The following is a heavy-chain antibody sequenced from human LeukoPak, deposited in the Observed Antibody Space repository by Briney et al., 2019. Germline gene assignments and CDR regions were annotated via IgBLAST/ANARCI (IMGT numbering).Heavy chain of an antibody. J-gene: IGHJ4*02. V-gene: IGHV3-48*04. CDR1: GFTFSSCT. CDR2: ISSSGSNT. CDR3: ASGYMYGGDF. D-gene: IGHD5-18*01. Sequence: GGSLRLSCAASGFTFSSCTMHWVRQAPGKGLEWVSHISSSGSNTHYTDSVKGRFTISRDNARNSLYMQMNSLRAEDTAVYYCASGYMYGGDFWGQGTLVTVSS.